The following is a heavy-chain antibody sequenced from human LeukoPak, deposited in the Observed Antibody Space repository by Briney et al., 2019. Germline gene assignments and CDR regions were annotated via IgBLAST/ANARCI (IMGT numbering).Heavy chain of an antibody. D-gene: IGHD6-19*01. CDR1: GGTFSSYA. J-gene: IGHJ6*03. CDR2: IIPIFGTA. Sequence: GASVKVSCKASGGTFSSYAISWVRQAPGQGLEWMGGIIPIFGTANYAQKFQGRVTITADESTSTAYMELSSLRSEDTAVYYCARGPGPQWLKYYYYYYYMDVWGKGTTVTISS. V-gene: IGHV1-69*01. CDR3: ARGPGPQWLKYYYYYYYMDV.